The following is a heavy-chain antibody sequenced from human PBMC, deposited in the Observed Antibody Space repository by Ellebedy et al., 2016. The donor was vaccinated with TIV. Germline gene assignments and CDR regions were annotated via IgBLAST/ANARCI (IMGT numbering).Heavy chain of an antibody. CDR3: ARDRGDYSISGP. CDR2: IKSDGSST. D-gene: IGHD4-11*01. J-gene: IGHJ5*02. V-gene: IGHV3-74*01. Sequence: HTGGSLRLXXVASGFTFGRYRMHWVRQAPGNKLVWVSRIKSDGSSTTYADSVKGRFPTSRDNARNTLYLQMNSLRGEDTAVYFCARDRGDYSISGPWGQGTLVTVSS. CDR1: GFTFGRYR.